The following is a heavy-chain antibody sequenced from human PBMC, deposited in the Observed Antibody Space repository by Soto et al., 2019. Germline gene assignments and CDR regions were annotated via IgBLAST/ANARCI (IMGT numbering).Heavy chain of an antibody. CDR1: GYTLTELS. D-gene: IGHD3-3*01. V-gene: IGHV1-24*01. J-gene: IGHJ6*02. CDR3: ATEAPLRSRRRAPKGYYYYGMDV. Sequence: ASVKVSCKVSGYTLTELSMHWVRQAPGKGLEWMGVFDPEDGETIYAQKFQGRVTMTEDTSTDTAYMELSSLRSEDTAVYYCATEAPLRSRRRAPKGYYYYGMDVWGQGTTVTVS. CDR2: FDPEDGET.